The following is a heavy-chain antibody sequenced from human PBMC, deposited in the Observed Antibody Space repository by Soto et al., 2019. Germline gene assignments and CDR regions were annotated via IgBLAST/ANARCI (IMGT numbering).Heavy chain of an antibody. D-gene: IGHD6-13*01. CDR1: GYTFTNYW. Sequence: EVHLVQSGAEMKKPGDSLKISCEGSGYTFTNYWIGWVRQMPGKGLEWMGIIYPGDSDTRYSPSFQGQVTFSADKSTRSAYLQWSSLKASDSAIYFCARRARGIWAFDYWGQGTLVTVSS. CDR2: IYPGDSDT. V-gene: IGHV5-51*03. J-gene: IGHJ4*02. CDR3: ARRARGIWAFDY.